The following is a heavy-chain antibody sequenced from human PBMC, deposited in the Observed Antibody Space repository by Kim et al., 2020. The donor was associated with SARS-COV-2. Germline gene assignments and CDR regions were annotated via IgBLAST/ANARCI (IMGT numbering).Heavy chain of an antibody. V-gene: IGHV1-18*01. J-gene: IGHJ5*02. CDR1: GYTFTSYG. CDR2: ISAYNGNT. D-gene: IGHD6-13*01. CDR3: ATTVRYSSSWDWFDP. Sequence: ASVKVSCKASGYTFTSYGISWVRQAPGQGLEWMGWISAYNGNTNYAQKLQGRVTMTTDTSTSTAYMELRSLRSDDTAVYYCATTVRYSSSWDWFDPWGQGTLSPVSS.